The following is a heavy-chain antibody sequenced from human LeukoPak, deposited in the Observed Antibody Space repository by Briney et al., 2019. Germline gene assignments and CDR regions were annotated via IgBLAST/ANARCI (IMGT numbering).Heavy chain of an antibody. CDR1: GYTFTGYY. D-gene: IGHD2-15*01. CDR2: INPNSGGT. CDR3: ARESGDSIVVVVAAIIGAFDI. J-gene: IGHJ3*02. Sequence: ASVKVSCKASGYTFTGYYMHWVRQAPGQGLEWMGWINPNSGGTNYARKFQGRVTMTRDTSISTAYMELSRLRSDDTAVYYCARESGDSIVVVVAAIIGAFDIWGQGTMVTVSS. V-gene: IGHV1-2*02.